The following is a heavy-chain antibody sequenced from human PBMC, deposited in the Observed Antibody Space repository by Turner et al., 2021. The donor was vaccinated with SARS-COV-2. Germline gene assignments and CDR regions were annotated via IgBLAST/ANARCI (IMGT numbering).Heavy chain of an antibody. CDR2: IYYSGSA. CDR1: GGSLSSSSYY. D-gene: IGHD5-18*01. J-gene: IGHJ6*02. Sequence: QLQLQESGPGLVKPSETLSLTCTVSGGSLSSSSYYWGWIRQPPGKGLEWIGNIYYSGSAYYNPSLKSRVTISVDPSKNQFSLKLTSATAADTAVYYCARLMDTAMDYYGTDVWGQGTTVTVSS. CDR3: ARLMDTAMDYYGTDV. V-gene: IGHV4-39*01.